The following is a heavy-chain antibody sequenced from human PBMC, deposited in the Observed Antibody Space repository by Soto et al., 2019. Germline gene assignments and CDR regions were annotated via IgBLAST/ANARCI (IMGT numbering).Heavy chain of an antibody. D-gene: IGHD5-12*01. V-gene: IGHV2-5*02. Sequence: QITLKESGPTLVKPTQTLTLTCTFSGFSFITSGVGVGWIRQPPGRALEWLALIYWDDDKRYSPSLKSRLTITKDTSKNQVVLTMTTMDPADTATYYCAHRTVATTQGWDWFDPWGQGTLVTVSS. CDR1: GFSFITSGVG. J-gene: IGHJ5*02. CDR2: IYWDDDK. CDR3: AHRTVATTQGWDWFDP.